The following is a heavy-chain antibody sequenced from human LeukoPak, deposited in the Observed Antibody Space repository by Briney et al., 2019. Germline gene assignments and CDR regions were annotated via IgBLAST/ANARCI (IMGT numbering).Heavy chain of an antibody. Sequence: PSRTLSLTCTVSGGSISSGDYYWSWIRQPPGKGLEWIGYIYYSGSTYYNPSLKSRVTISVDTSKNQFSLKLSSVTAADTAVYYCARDDSSGYHDAFDIWGQGTMVTVSS. V-gene: IGHV4-30-4*08. CDR2: IYYSGST. CDR3: ARDDSSGYHDAFDI. J-gene: IGHJ3*02. D-gene: IGHD3-22*01. CDR1: GGSISSGDYY.